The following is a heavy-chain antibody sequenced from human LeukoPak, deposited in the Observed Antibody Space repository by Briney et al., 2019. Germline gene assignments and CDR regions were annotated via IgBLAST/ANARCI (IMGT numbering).Heavy chain of an antibody. CDR2: IYYTGST. CDR3: ARWGSIAVARFDY. J-gene: IGHJ4*02. Sequence: SETLSLTCTVSGGSISSYYWSWIRQPPGKGLEWIGYIYYTGSTNYNPALTSRVNISVDTSKNQFSLNLTSVTAADTAVYYCARWGSIAVARFDYWGQGTLVTVSS. V-gene: IGHV4-59*01. CDR1: GGSISSYY. D-gene: IGHD6-6*01.